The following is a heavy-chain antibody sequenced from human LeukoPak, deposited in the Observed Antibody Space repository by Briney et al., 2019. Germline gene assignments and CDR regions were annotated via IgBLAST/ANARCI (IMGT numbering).Heavy chain of an antibody. V-gene: IGHV4-34*01. CDR1: GGSFSGYY. CDR3: ARGGDSSGWYLFDY. CDR2: INHSGST. J-gene: IGHJ4*02. D-gene: IGHD6-19*01. Sequence: PSETLSLTCAVYGGSFSGYYWSWLRQPPGKGLEWIGEINHSGSTNYNPSLKSRVTISVDTSKNQFSLKLSSVTAADTAVYYCARGGDSSGWYLFDYWGQGTLVTVSS.